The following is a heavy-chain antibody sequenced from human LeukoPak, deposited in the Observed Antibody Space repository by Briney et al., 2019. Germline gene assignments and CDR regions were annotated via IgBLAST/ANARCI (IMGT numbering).Heavy chain of an antibody. CDR2: ISSSSSYT. V-gene: IGHV3-11*03. J-gene: IGHJ4*02. CDR3: ARIFPFDSSGYYLDY. CDR1: GFTFSDYY. Sequence: RGSLRLSCAASGFTFSDYYMSWIRQAPGKGLEWVSYISSSSSYTNYADSVKGRFTISRENAKNSLYLQMNSVRAEDMAVYYCARIFPFDSSGYYLDYWGQGTLVTVSS. D-gene: IGHD3-22*01.